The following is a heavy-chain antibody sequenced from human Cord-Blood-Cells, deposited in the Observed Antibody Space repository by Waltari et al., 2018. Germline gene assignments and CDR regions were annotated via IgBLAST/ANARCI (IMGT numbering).Heavy chain of an antibody. CDR3: ARGSSSSFDY. J-gene: IGHJ4*02. CDR1: GFTFSSYS. CDR2: ISSSSSYI. Sequence: EVQLVESGGGLVKPGGSLRLSCAASGFTFSSYSMNWVRQAPGKGLEGVSSISSSSSYIYYADSVKGRFTISRDNAKNSLYLQMNSLRAEDTAVYYCARGSSSSFDYWGQGTLVTVSS. D-gene: IGHD6-6*01. V-gene: IGHV3-21*01.